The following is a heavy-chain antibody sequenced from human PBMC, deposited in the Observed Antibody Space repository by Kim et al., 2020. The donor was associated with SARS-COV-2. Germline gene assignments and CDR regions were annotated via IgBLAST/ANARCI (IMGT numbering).Heavy chain of an antibody. D-gene: IGHD1-26*01. V-gene: IGHV1-46*01. CDR3: ARDRVGATIFGGVNY. J-gene: IGHJ4*02. CDR1: GYTFTSYY. CDR2: INPSGGST. Sequence: VKVSCKASGYTFTSYYMHWVRQAPGQGLEWMGIINPSGGSTSYAQKFQGRVTMTRDTSTSTVYMELSSLRSEDTAVYYCARDRVGATIFGGVNYWGQGPLVTVSS.